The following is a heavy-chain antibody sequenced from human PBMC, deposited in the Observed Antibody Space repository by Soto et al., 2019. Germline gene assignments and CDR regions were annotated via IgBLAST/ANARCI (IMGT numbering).Heavy chain of an antibody. CDR2: IYYNGNT. D-gene: IGHD7-27*01. V-gene: IGHV4-59*11. CDR1: GGSISNHY. Sequence: QVQLQESGPGLVKPSETLSLTCSVSGGSISNHYWSWIRQPPGKGLEWIGYIYYNGNTNYNPSLKSRVTMSVDTSRKQISRKLTTVTAADTAVYYCTRANWYSEYWGQGTLVTVSS. J-gene: IGHJ4*02. CDR3: TRANWYSEY.